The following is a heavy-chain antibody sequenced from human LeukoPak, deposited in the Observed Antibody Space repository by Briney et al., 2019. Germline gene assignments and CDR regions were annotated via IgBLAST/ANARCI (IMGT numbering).Heavy chain of an antibody. CDR1: GGSFSGYY. Sequence: PSETLSLTCAVYGGSFSGYYWSWIRQPPGKGLEWIGEINHSGSTNYNPSLKSRVTISVDTSKNQFSLKLSSVTAADTAVYYCARLGPYGSGSYYKTYYFDYWGQGTLVTVSS. D-gene: IGHD3-10*01. V-gene: IGHV4-34*01. CDR2: INHSGST. CDR3: ARLGPYGSGSYYKTYYFDY. J-gene: IGHJ4*02.